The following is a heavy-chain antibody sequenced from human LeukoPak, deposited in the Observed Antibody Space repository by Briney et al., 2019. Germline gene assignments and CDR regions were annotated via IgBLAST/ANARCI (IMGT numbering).Heavy chain of an antibody. CDR2: IYSGGST. Sequence: GGSLRLSCAASGFTVSSNYMSWVRQAPGKGLEWVSVIYSGGSTYYADSVKGRFTISRDNSKNTLYLQMNSLRAEDTAVYYRARYSSGWYGENWFDPWGQGTLVTVSS. J-gene: IGHJ5*02. CDR1: GFTVSSNY. CDR3: ARYSSGWYGENWFDP. D-gene: IGHD6-19*01. V-gene: IGHV3-53*01.